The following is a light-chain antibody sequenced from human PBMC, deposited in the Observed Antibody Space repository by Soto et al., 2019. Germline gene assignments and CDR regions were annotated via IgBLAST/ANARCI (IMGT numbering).Light chain of an antibody. J-gene: IGKJ4*01. V-gene: IGKV3-11*01. CDR3: QQRSNWPPLT. CDR2: EAL. CDR1: RSISTY. Sequence: ETVLTQSPATLSLSPGERATLSCRASRSISTYLAWYQQKPGQAPRLLIYEALNRATGIPARFSGSGSGTDFTLTISSLEPEDFAVYYCQQRSNWPPLTFGGGTKVDIK.